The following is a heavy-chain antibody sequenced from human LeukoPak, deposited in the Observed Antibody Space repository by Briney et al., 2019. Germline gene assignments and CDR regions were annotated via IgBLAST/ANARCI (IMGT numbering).Heavy chain of an antibody. D-gene: IGHD7-27*01. CDR3: ARQTGDDALDI. V-gene: IGHV1-2*02. Sequence: ASVKVSCKASGYTLTGHYIHWVRQAPGQGLEWMGWISPHSGFTMYPQRFQGRVTMTTDTSISTAFLEVRRLRSDDTAAYYCARQTGDDALDIWGQGTMIAVYS. CDR2: ISPHSGFT. J-gene: IGHJ3*02. CDR1: GYTLTGHY.